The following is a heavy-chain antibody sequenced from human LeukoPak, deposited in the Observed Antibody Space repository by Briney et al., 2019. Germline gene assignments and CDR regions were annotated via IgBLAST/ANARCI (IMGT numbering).Heavy chain of an antibody. V-gene: IGHV1-18*01. Sequence: ASVKVSCKASGYTFTSYGISWVRQAPGQGLEWMGWISAYNGNTNYAQKLQGRVTMTTDTSTSTAYMELRSLRSDDTAVYYCARGSDVLRYFDWLLGDYWGQGTLVTVSS. CDR3: ARGSDVLRYFDWLLGDY. J-gene: IGHJ4*02. D-gene: IGHD3-9*01. CDR2: ISAYNGNT. CDR1: GYTFTSYG.